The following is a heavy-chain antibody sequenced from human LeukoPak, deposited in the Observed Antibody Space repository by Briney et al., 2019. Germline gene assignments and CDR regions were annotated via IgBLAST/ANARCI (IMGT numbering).Heavy chain of an antibody. V-gene: IGHV4-30-2*01. D-gene: IGHD3-22*01. CDR3: ARWTDYDSSGYLGAFDI. Sequence: SETLSLTCAVSGGSISSGGYSWSWIRQPPGKGLEWIGYIYHSGSTYYNPSLKSRVTISVDRSKNQFSPKLSSVTAADTAVYYCARWTDYDSSGYLGAFDIWGQGTMVTVSS. CDR1: GGSISSGGYS. J-gene: IGHJ3*02. CDR2: IYHSGST.